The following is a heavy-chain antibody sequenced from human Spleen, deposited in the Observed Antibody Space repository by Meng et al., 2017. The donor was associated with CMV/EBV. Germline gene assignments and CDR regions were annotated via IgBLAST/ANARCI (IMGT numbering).Heavy chain of an antibody. D-gene: IGHD3-9*01. CDR2: INPNSGGT. J-gene: IGHJ4*02. V-gene: IGHV1-2*02. CDR3: ARDNDWGPDY. Sequence: ASVKVSCKASGYTFTDYYIHWVRQAPGQGLEWMGWINPNSGGTNYAQKFQGRLTVTMDTSISTGYMELSSLGSDDTAVYYCARDNDWGPDYWGQGTLVTVSS. CDR1: GYTFTDYY.